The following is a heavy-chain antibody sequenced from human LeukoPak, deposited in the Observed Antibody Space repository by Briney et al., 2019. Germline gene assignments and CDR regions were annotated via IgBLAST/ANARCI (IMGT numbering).Heavy chain of an antibody. CDR1: GFTFTSSA. V-gene: IGHV1-58*02. J-gene: IGHJ6*02. CDR2: IVVGSGNT. Sequence: SVKVSCKASGFTFTSSAMQWVRQARGQRLEWIGWIVVGSGNTNYAQKFQERVTITRDMSTSTAYMELSSLRSDDTAVYYCARDPGLGMDVWGQGTTVTVSS. CDR3: ARDPGLGMDV.